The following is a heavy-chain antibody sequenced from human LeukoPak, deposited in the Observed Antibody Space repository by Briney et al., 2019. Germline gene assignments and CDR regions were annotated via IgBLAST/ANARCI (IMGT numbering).Heavy chain of an antibody. CDR1: GFTFSSYW. D-gene: IGHD3-16*01. CDR3: ARDAGGXYXDAPDY. V-gene: IGHV3-74*01. CDR2: INTDXSST. Sequence: PGRSLRLSCAASGFTFSSYWMHWDRQAPGKGLVWVSRINTDXSSTSYADSVKGRFTISRDNAKNTLYLQMNSLRAEDTAVYYCARDAGGXYXDAPDYWGQGTLVTVSS. J-gene: IGHJ4*02.